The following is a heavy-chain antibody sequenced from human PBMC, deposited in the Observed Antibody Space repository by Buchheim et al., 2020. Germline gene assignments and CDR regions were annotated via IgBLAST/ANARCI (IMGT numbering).Heavy chain of an antibody. CDR1: GDSISSSRYY. Sequence: QVQLQESGPGLVKPSQTLSLTCTVSGDSISSSRYYWTWIRQPAGKGLEWIGRIYIIGSYKYNLSLQSRVTISLDTRKNQFSLNLRSVTAADTAVYYCARLPTGSAWFDSWGQGAL. J-gene: IGHJ5*01. CDR3: ARLPTGSAWFDS. V-gene: IGHV4-61*02. CDR2: IYIIGSY.